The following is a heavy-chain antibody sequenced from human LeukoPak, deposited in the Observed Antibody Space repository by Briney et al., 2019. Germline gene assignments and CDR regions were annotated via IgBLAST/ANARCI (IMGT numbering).Heavy chain of an antibody. V-gene: IGHV5-10-1*01. Sequence: GESLKISCKGFGYSFTSYWIAWVRQMPGKGLEWMGRIDPSDSYTNYSPSFQGHVAISADKSTSTAYLQWSSLKASDTAMYYCASRATVPPYNWFDPWGQGTLVTVSS. CDR1: GYSFTSYW. D-gene: IGHD4-17*01. CDR3: ASRATVPPYNWFDP. J-gene: IGHJ5*02. CDR2: IDPSDSYT.